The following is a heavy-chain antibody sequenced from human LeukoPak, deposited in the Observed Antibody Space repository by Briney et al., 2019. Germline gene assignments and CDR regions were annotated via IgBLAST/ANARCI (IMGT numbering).Heavy chain of an antibody. CDR2: ISSSGSTI. Sequence: SGGSLRLSCAASGFTFSSYEMNWVRQAPGKGLEWVSYISSSGSTIYYADSVKGRFTISRDNAENSLYLQMNSLRAEDTAVYYCARETTYYDILTGPAYYYYMDVWGKGTTVTISS. CDR3: ARETTYYDILTGPAYYYYMDV. D-gene: IGHD3-9*01. CDR1: GFTFSSYE. J-gene: IGHJ6*03. V-gene: IGHV3-48*03.